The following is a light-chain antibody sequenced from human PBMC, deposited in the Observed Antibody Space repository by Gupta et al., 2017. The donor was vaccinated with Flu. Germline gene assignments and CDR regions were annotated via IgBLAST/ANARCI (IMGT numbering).Light chain of an antibody. J-gene: IGKJ2*01. CDR1: QTLVDRDGNTF. CDR3: MQSTQFPHT. V-gene: IGKV2-24*01. Sequence: FWLSQTPLSLSVTPGQPASISCRSSQTLVDRDGNTFLSWLQQRPGQPPRLLIFSISDRLSGVPDRFSGSGAGTDFTLKISRVEAEDVGVYYCMQSTQFPHTFGQGTKLEIK. CDR2: SIS.